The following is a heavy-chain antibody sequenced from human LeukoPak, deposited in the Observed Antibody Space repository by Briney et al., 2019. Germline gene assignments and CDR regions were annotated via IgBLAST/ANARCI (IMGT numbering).Heavy chain of an antibody. Sequence: ASVKVSCKASGYTFTSYDINWVRQATGQGLEWMGWMNPNSGNTGYAQKFQGRVTMTRNTSISTAYMELSSLRSEDTAVYYCARVPHYYGSGSYYNTFVYWGQGTLVTVSS. CDR3: ARVPHYYGSGSYYNTFVY. CDR1: GYTFTSYD. J-gene: IGHJ4*02. V-gene: IGHV1-8*01. CDR2: MNPNSGNT. D-gene: IGHD3-10*01.